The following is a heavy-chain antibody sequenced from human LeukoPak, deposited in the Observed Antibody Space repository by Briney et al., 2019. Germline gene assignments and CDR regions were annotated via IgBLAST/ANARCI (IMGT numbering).Heavy chain of an antibody. D-gene: IGHD6-13*01. CDR3: ARGRVLGSSWVTLLNWFDP. Sequence: TSETLSLTCTVSGGSIRSSYYYWGWIRQPPGKGLEWIGSIYDSGSTNYNPSLKSRVTISVDTSKNQFSLKLSSVTAADTAVYYCARGRVLGSSWVTLLNWFDPWGQGTLVTVSS. CDR2: IYDSGST. V-gene: IGHV4-39*07. J-gene: IGHJ5*02. CDR1: GGSIRSSYYY.